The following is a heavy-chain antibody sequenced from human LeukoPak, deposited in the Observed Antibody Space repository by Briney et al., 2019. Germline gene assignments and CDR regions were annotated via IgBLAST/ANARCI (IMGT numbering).Heavy chain of an antibody. J-gene: IGHJ5*02. V-gene: IGHV3-23*01. Sequence: WGTLSLSCAASGFTISSYAFSWVRQAPGQGLEWVSDISAGGDSPYYADSVQGRFSISRDNDNNTLYLQMNGLRAGDTAVYYCAKRRYCSSVSCHDFDPWGQGTLVTVSS. D-gene: IGHD2-2*01. CDR2: ISAGGDSP. CDR1: GFTISSYA. CDR3: AKRRYCSSVSCHDFDP.